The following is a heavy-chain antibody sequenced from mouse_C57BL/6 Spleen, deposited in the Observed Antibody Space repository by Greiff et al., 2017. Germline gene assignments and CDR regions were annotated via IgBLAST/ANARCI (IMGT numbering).Heavy chain of an antibody. CDR3: ARKGSTEAVVMDY. D-gene: IGHD4-1*02. CDR1: GFTFSSYT. Sequence: EVQLVESGGGLVKPGGSLKLSCAASGFTFSSYTMSWVRQTPEKRLEWVATISGGGGNTYYPDSVKGRFTISRDKANNTLYLQMSRLRSEDTALYYCARKGSTEAVVMDYWGQGTSVTVSS. J-gene: IGHJ4*01. CDR2: ISGGGGNT. V-gene: IGHV5-9*01.